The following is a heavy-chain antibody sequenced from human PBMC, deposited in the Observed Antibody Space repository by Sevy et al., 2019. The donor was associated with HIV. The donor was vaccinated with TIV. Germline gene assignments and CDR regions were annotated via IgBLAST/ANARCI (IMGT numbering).Heavy chain of an antibody. CDR3: ATDPIIVLLVTDGMDV. CDR2: IKSKADGGTT. V-gene: IGHV3-15*01. Sequence: GGSLRLSCAASGFTFTYAWMSWVRQAPGQGLEWVGRIKSKADGGTTDYAAPVKGRFTISRDDSKNTLYLQMNSLKTEDTAVYYCATDPIIVLLVTDGMDVWGQGTTVTVSS. D-gene: IGHD2-8*02. CDR1: GFTFTYAW. J-gene: IGHJ6*02.